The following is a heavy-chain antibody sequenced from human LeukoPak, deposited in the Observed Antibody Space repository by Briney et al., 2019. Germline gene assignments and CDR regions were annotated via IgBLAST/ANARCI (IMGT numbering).Heavy chain of an antibody. CDR3: ARVPRAWSGYTYYYYYMDV. Sequence: RPSETLSLTCTVSGGSISSYYWSWIRQPPGKGLEGIGYIYYSGSTNYNPSLKSRVTISVDTSKNQFSLKLSSVTAADTAVHYCARVPRAWSGYTYYYYYMDVWGKGTTVTVSS. CDR1: GGSISSYY. V-gene: IGHV4-59*01. D-gene: IGHD3-3*01. CDR2: IYYSGST. J-gene: IGHJ6*03.